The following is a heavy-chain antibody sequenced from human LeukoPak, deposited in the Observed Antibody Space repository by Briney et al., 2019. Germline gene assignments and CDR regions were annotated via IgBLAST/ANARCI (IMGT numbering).Heavy chain of an antibody. J-gene: IGHJ3*02. Sequence: GGSLRLSCAASGFIISSYEMNWVRQAPGKCLEWISYISIGGTTIYYAESVKGRFTISRDNTKNSLYLQMNSLRAEDTAVYYCVRGGGSAYKYNAFDIWGQGTMVTGSS. CDR2: ISIGGTTI. D-gene: IGHD2-15*01. CDR1: GFIISSYE. V-gene: IGHV3-48*03. CDR3: VRGGGSAYKYNAFDI.